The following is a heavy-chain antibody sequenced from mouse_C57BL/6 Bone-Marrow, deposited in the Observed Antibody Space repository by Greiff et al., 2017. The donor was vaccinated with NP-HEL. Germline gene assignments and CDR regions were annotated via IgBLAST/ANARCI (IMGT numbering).Heavy chain of an antibody. Sequence: QVQLQQPGAELVRPGSSVKLSCKASGYTFTSYWMHWVKQRPIQGLEWIGNIDPSDSATHYNQKFKDKATLTVDKSSSTAYMQLSSLTSEDSAVDYGTSRTGPYAMDYWGQGTSVTVSS. V-gene: IGHV1-52*01. J-gene: IGHJ4*01. CDR3: TSRTGPYAMDY. D-gene: IGHD4-1*01. CDR1: GYTFTSYW. CDR2: IDPSDSAT.